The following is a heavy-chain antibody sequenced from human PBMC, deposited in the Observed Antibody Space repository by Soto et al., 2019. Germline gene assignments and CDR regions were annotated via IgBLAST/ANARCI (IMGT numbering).Heavy chain of an antibody. Sequence: QVQLVQSGAEVKKPGSSVKVSCKASGGTFNRYAISWVRQAPGQGLAWMGGIIPIFGIGNDAQRFQGRVTITADESTGTAYMELSSLRSEDTGVYYCATAPITLFGVVSIPPHYYSEMDVWGQGTTVIVSS. CDR1: GGTFNRYA. CDR2: IIPIFGIG. D-gene: IGHD3-3*01. V-gene: IGHV1-69*01. J-gene: IGHJ6*02. CDR3: ATAPITLFGVVSIPPHYYSEMDV.